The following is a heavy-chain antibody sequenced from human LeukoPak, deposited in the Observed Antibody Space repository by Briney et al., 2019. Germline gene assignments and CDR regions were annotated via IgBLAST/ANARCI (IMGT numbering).Heavy chain of an antibody. CDR2: INPNSGGT. J-gene: IGHJ4*02. CDR3: ARDGDGGNSDY. CDR1: GYTFTGYY. D-gene: IGHD4-23*01. Sequence: ASVKVSFKASGYTFTGYYMHWVRQAPGQGLEWMGWINPNSGGTNYAQKFQGRVTMTRDTSISTAYMELSSLRSEDTAVYYCARDGDGGNSDYWGQGTLVTVSS. V-gene: IGHV1-2*02.